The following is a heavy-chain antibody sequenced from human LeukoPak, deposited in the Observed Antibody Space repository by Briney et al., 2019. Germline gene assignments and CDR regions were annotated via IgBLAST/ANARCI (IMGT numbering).Heavy chain of an antibody. V-gene: IGHV3-7*03. J-gene: IGHJ4*02. Sequence: GGSLRLSCVASGFTFSEYWMSWVRQAPGKGLEWVANIKQDGSEKYYVDSVKGRFTISRDNAKNSLYLQMNSLRAEDTAVYYCAREVTPYYWGQGTLVTVSS. CDR1: GFTFSEYW. D-gene: IGHD2-21*02. CDR3: AREVTPYY. CDR2: IKQDGSEK.